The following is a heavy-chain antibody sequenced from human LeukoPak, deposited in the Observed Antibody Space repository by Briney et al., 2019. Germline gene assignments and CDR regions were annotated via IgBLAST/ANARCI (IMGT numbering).Heavy chain of an antibody. CDR1: GFTFSTYT. J-gene: IGHJ4*02. CDR3: VTVMEGRWWLSTTFDY. V-gene: IGHV3-30-3*01. Sequence: PGGSLRLSCTASGFTFSTYTMDWVRQAPGKGPEWVAVISFDGSKKYHADSVKGRFTISRDNVKNTLYLQMNSLSVEDTAMYYCVTVMEGRWWLSTTFDYWGQGALVTVSS. CDR2: ISFDGSKK. D-gene: IGHD5-12*01.